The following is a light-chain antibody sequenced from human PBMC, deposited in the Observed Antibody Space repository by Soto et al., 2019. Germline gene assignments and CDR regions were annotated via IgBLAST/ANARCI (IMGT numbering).Light chain of an antibody. CDR2: GAS. J-gene: IGKJ1*01. V-gene: IGKV3-20*01. CDR1: QSISSNY. Sequence: EIVLTQSPGTLSLSPGERATLSCRASQSISSNYLAWHQQKPGQAPRLLIYGASNRATGVPDKFSGSGSGTDFTLTIDRLEPEDFAVYYCQQYDNFPRTFGTGTKVEFK. CDR3: QQYDNFPRT.